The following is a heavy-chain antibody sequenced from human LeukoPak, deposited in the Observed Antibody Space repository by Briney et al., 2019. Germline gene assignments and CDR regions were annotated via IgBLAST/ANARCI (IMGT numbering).Heavy chain of an antibody. CDR3: ARGHTRYYDFWSEGSKNDY. V-gene: IGHV3-74*01. Sequence: PGGSLRLSCAASGFTFSSYWMHWVRQAPGKGLVWVSRINSDGSSTSYADSVKGRFTISRDNSKNTLYLQMNSLRAEDTAVYYCARGHTRYYDFWSEGSKNDYWGQGTLVTVSS. CDR2: INSDGSST. CDR1: GFTFSSYW. D-gene: IGHD3-3*01. J-gene: IGHJ4*02.